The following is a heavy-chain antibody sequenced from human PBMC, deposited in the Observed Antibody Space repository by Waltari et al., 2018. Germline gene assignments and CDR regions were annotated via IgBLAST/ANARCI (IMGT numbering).Heavy chain of an antibody. V-gene: IGHV3-23*01. Sequence: EVQLLESGGGLVQPGGSLRLSCAASGFTFSSSAMSWVRQAPGKGLEWVSAISGSGGSTYYADSVKGRFTISRDNSKNTLYLQMNSLRAEDTAVYYCAKALAYCGGDCFQGAFDIWGQGTMVTVSS. CDR2: ISGSGGST. J-gene: IGHJ3*02. CDR3: AKALAYCGGDCFQGAFDI. D-gene: IGHD2-21*02. CDR1: GFTFSSSA.